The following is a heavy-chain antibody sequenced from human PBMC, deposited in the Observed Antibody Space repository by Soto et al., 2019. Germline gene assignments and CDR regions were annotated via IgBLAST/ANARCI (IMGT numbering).Heavy chain of an antibody. J-gene: IGHJ4*02. D-gene: IGHD1-26*01. CDR1: GGSITSEGYY. Sequence: SETLSLSCSVSGGSITSEGYYWSWIRQLPGKGLEWIGYIYYSGSIFYNPFLKSRASISAHSSKKQFSLKLSSVTAADTAVYYCARSRLGEQQFDSWGRGTLDSVSS. V-gene: IGHV4-31*03. CDR3: ARSRLGEQQFDS. CDR2: IYYSGSI.